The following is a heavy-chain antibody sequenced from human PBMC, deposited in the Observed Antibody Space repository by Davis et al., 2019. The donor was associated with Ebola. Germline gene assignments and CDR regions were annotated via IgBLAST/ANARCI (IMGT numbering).Heavy chain of an antibody. CDR3: VMHDPRVGNLDY. CDR1: GYPFTGYG. V-gene: IGHV1-18*01. J-gene: IGHJ4*02. D-gene: IGHD1-26*01. CDR2: ISPNNGDR. Sequence: ASVKVFCKTSGYPFTGYGIDWVRQAPGQTLELLGWISPNNGDRKYAQTLQGRFTMTTDTSTRMAYLDLRSLRSDDTAVYYCVMHDPRVGNLDYWGQGTLVAVSS.